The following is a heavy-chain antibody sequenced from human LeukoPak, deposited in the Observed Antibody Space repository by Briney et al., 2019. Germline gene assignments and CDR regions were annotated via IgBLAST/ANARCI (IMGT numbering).Heavy chain of an antibody. J-gene: IGHJ4*02. V-gene: IGHV3-9*01. CDR2: ISWNSGSI. CDR3: AKGRPGCLGEAIDY. D-gene: IGHD3-16*01. Sequence: GRSLRLSCAASGFTFDDYAMHWVRQAPGKGLEWVSGISWNSGSIGYGDSVKGRFTISRDNAKNSLYLQMNSLRAEDTALYYCAKGRPGCLGEAIDYWGQGTLVTVSS. CDR1: GFTFDDYA.